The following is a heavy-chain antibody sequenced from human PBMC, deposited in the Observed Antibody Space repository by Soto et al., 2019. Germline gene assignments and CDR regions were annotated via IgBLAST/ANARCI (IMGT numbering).Heavy chain of an antibody. V-gene: IGHV3-33*01. D-gene: IGHD2-21*02. CDR3: ARAFNSHWYSYFQH. CDR2: IWYDGTNK. Sequence: QPGGSLRLSCAASGFTFSNDGMHWVRQAPGKGLEWVAVIWYDGTNKYYAESVKGRFTISRDNSKNTLYLQMNSLRAEDTAVYYCARAFNSHWYSYFQHWGLGTLVTVSS. CDR1: GFTFSNDG. J-gene: IGHJ1*01.